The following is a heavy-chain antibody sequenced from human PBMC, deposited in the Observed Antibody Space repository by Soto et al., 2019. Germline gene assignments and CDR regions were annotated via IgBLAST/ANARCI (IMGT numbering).Heavy chain of an antibody. V-gene: IGHV4-30-4*01. D-gene: IGHD2-8*01. Sequence: QVQLQESGPGLVKPSETLSLTCTVSGGAISGGGHSWSWIRQPPGKGLEWIGHIFDSGSTYYNPSLKSRLTISVDTSKNQFSLRLSSVTAPDTAVYYCAREIMPLTNDWYFDLWGRGTLVTVSS. J-gene: IGHJ2*01. CDR2: IFDSGST. CDR1: GGAISGGGHS. CDR3: AREIMPLTNDWYFDL.